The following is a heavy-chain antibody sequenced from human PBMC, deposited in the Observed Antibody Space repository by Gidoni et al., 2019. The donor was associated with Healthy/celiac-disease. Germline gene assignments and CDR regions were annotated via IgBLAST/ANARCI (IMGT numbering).Heavy chain of an antibody. CDR1: GFTFSSYA. CDR2: ISGSGGST. Sequence: EVQLLESGGGLVQPGGSLRLSCAASGFTFSSYAIRWVRQAPGKGLEWVSAISGSGGSTYYADSVKGRFTISRDNSKNTLYLQMNSLRAEDTAVYYCAKGHRGGYCSGGSCYYFDYWGQGTLVTVSS. J-gene: IGHJ4*02. CDR3: AKGHRGGYCSGGSCYYFDY. V-gene: IGHV3-23*01. D-gene: IGHD2-15*01.